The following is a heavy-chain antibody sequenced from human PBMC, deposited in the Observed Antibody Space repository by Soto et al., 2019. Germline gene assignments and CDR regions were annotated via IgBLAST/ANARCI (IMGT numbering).Heavy chain of an antibody. CDR3: ARGTSFDY. J-gene: IGHJ4*02. D-gene: IGHD1-1*01. CDR1: GYIMTTYG. Sequence: QVQLVQSGTEVKKPGASVKVSCKASGYIMTTYGVSWERQAPGQGLEWVGWISAYNDHTNYAQKFQGRITMTTDTSTSTAYMELRSLRSDDTAVYYCARGTSFDYWGQGTLVTVSS. CDR2: ISAYNDHT. V-gene: IGHV1-18*01.